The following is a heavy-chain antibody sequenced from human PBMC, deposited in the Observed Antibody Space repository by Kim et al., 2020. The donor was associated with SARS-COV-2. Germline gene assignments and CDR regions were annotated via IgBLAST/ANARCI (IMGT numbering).Heavy chain of an antibody. J-gene: IGHJ4*02. CDR3: TRGTPRTYYYDSSGPFDY. CDR1: GFTFSSYS. Sequence: GGSLRLSCAASGFTFSSYSMNWVRQAQGKGLEWVSSISSSSSYIYYADSVKGRFTISRDNAKNSLYLQMNSLRAEDTAVYYCTRGTPRTYYYDSSGPFDYWGQGTLGTVSS. V-gene: IGHV3-21*01. D-gene: IGHD3-22*01. CDR2: ISSSSSYI.